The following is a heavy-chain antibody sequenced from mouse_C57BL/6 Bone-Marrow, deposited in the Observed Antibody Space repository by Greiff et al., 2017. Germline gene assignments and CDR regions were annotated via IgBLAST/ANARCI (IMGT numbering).Heavy chain of an antibody. J-gene: IGHJ2*01. CDR3: AREGTGPGYYFDY. Sequence: QVQLQQSGAELVKPGASVKLSCKASGYTFTSYWMHWVKQRPGQGLEWIGMIHPNSGSTNYNEKFKSKATLTVDKSSSTAYMQLSSLTSEDSAVYYCAREGTGPGYYFDYWGQGTTLTVSS. V-gene: IGHV1-64*01. CDR1: GYTFTSYW. D-gene: IGHD4-1*01. CDR2: IHPNSGST.